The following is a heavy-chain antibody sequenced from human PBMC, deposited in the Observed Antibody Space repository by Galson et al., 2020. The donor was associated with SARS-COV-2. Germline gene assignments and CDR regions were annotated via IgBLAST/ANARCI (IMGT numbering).Heavy chain of an antibody. CDR2: IRSRSASII. J-gene: IGHJ5*02. D-gene: IGHD6-19*01. Sequence: GESLKIYCAASGLTFSEYYMRWMREAPGKGLEWGSYIRSRSASIIPYEAFVQGRFIISRENAKESVYLEMNRVRAEDTAVYYCVRGGQWPTHWFDPCGPVALCPVCS. V-gene: IGHV3-11*04. CDR1: GLTFSEYY. CDR3: VRGGQWPTHWFDP.